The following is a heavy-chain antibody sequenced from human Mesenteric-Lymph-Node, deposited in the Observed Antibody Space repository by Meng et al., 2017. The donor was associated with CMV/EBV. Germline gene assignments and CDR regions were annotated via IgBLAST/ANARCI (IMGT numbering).Heavy chain of an antibody. CDR3: ARDRAGSGAFDI. CDR1: GFNFGDYA. V-gene: IGHV3-49*04. Sequence: GESLKISCPASGFNFGDYAMSWVRQAPGRGLEWVGFIRSKTYGGTTEYAASVKGRFTISRDDSKNSLYLQMNSLKTEDTAVYYCARDRAGSGAFDIWGQGTMVTVSS. J-gene: IGHJ3*02. D-gene: IGHD3-10*01. CDR2: IRSKTYGGTT.